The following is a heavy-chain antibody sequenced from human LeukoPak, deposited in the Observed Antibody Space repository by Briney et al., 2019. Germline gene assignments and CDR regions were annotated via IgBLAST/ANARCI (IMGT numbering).Heavy chain of an antibody. Sequence: PSETLSLTCAVYGGSFSGYYWSWIRQPPGKGLERIGEINHSGSTNYNPSLKSRVTISVDTSKNQSSLKLSSVTAADTAVYYCAREASGFDPWGQGTLVTVSS. J-gene: IGHJ5*02. CDR2: INHSGST. V-gene: IGHV4-34*01. CDR1: GGSFSGYY. CDR3: AREASGFDP.